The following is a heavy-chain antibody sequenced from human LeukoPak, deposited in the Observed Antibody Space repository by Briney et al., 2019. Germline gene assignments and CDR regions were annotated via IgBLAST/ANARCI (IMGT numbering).Heavy chain of an antibody. CDR2: ISWNSGSI. V-gene: IGHV3-9*01. CDR1: GFTFSSYA. D-gene: IGHD6-6*01. CDR3: AKMGLVGYYFDY. J-gene: IGHJ4*02. Sequence: PGGSLRLSCAASGFTFSSYAMHWVRQAPGKGLEWVSGISWNSGSIGYADSVKGRFTISRDNAKNSLYLQMNSLRAEDTALYYCAKMGLVGYYFDYWGQGTLVTVSS.